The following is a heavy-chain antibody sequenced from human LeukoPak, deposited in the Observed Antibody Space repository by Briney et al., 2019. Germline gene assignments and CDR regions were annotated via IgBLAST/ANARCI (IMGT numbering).Heavy chain of an antibody. D-gene: IGHD1-26*01. Sequence: GASVKVSCKASGGTFSSYAISWVRQAPGQGLEWMGGIIPIFGTANYAQKFQGRVTITADESTSTAYMELSSLRSEDTAVYYCARDDGRRPHDNWFDPWGQGTLVTVSS. CDR1: GGTFSSYA. CDR2: IIPIFGTA. CDR3: ARDDGRRPHDNWFDP. V-gene: IGHV1-69*13. J-gene: IGHJ5*02.